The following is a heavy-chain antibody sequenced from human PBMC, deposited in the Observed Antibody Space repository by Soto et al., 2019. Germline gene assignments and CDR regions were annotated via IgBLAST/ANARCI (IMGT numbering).Heavy chain of an antibody. Sequence: ASVKVACKASGYTFTGYYMHWLRQAPGQGLEWMGWINPNSGGTNYAQKFQGWVTMTRDTSISTAYMELSRLRSDDTAVYYCFCSNDAFDIWGQGTMVTVSS. CDR1: GYTFTGYY. J-gene: IGHJ3*02. D-gene: IGHD2-15*01. CDR3: FCSNDAFDI. CDR2: INPNSGGT. V-gene: IGHV1-2*04.